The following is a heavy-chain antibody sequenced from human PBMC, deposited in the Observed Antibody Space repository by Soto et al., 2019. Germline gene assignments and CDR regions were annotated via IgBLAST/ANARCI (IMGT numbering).Heavy chain of an antibody. CDR1: GFPFSSYA. CDR3: AKVRGNCSSTNCYLAPFDY. CDR2: IGGRGGST. D-gene: IGHD2-2*01. V-gene: IGHV3-23*01. J-gene: IGHJ4*02. Sequence: GGSLRLSCAASGFPFSSYAMSWVRQAPGKGLEWVAGIGGRGGSTYYSDSVQGRFIISRDNSQNTVSLQMNSLRPDDTAGYYCAKVRGNCSSTNCYLAPFDYWGQGTLVTVPS.